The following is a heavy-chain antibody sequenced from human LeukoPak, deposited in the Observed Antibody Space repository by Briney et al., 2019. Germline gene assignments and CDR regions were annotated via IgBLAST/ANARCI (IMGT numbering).Heavy chain of an antibody. CDR3: ARTGGVPAGPFDY. Sequence: GESLRISCRGSGYSFTSYWISWVRQMAGKGLEWMGRIDRSDAYTNYSPSFQDHVTISADKSISTAYLQWSSLKASDTAMYYCARTGGVPAGPFDYWGQGTLVTVSS. CDR1: GYSFTSYW. CDR2: IDRSDAYT. D-gene: IGHD2-2*01. J-gene: IGHJ4*02. V-gene: IGHV5-10-1*01.